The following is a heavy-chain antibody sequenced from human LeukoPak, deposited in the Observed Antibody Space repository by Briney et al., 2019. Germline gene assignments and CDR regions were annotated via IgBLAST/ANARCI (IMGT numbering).Heavy chain of an antibody. V-gene: IGHV4-4*07. CDR1: GGSISTDY. Sequence: SETLSLTCTVSGGSISTDYWTWIRLPAGKGLEWIGLIYTSGSTNYNPSLKSRVTMSVDTSKNQFSLKLTSVTAADTAVYYCASDFGYWGQGTLVTVSS. J-gene: IGHJ4*02. D-gene: IGHD3-10*01. CDR3: ASDFGY. CDR2: IYTSGST.